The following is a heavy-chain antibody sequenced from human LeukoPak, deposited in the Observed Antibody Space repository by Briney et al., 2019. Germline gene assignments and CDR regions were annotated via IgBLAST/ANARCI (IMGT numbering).Heavy chain of an antibody. CDR2: IYYSGST. Sequence: SETLSLTCTVSGGSISSSSYYWGWIRQPPGKGLEWIGSIYYSGSTYYNPSLKSRVTISVDTSKNQFSLKLSSVTAADTAVYYCARDQKYFDIWGQGTMVTVSS. CDR1: GGSISSSSYY. V-gene: IGHV4-39*07. J-gene: IGHJ3*02. CDR3: ARDQKYFDI.